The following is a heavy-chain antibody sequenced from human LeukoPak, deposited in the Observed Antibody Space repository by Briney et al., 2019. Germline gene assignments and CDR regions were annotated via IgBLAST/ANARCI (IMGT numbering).Heavy chain of an antibody. CDR1: GGTFSSYA. CDR3: ARVLGIAAAGHNWFDP. Sequence: SVKVSCKASGGTFSSYAISWVRQAPGQGLEWMGGIIPIFGTANYAQKFQGRVTITADESTSTAYMELSSLRSEDTAVYYCARVLGIAAAGHNWFDPWGQGTLVTVSS. V-gene: IGHV1-69*13. J-gene: IGHJ5*02. D-gene: IGHD6-13*01. CDR2: IIPIFGTA.